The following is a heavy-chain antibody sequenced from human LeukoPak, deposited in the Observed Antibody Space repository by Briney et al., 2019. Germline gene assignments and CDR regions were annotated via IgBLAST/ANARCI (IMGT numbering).Heavy chain of an antibody. D-gene: IGHD1-26*01. CDR3: AGMKVGATRTGNGYYFDY. V-gene: IGHV4-4*02. CDR1: GGSISSSNW. J-gene: IGHJ4*02. CDR2: IYHSGST. Sequence: PSETLSLACAVSGGSISSSNWWSRVRQPPGKGLEWIGEIYHSGSTNYNPSLKSRVTISVDKSENQFSLKLSSVTAADTAVYYCAGMKVGATRTGNGYYFDYWGQGTLVTVSS.